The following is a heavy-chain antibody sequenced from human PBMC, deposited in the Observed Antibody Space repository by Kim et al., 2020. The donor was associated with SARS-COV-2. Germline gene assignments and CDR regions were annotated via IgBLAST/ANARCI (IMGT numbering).Heavy chain of an antibody. D-gene: IGHD3-10*01. V-gene: IGHV4-31*03. CDR1: GGSISSGGYY. J-gene: IGHJ4*02. CDR2: IYYSGST. CDR3: ARVPTELRAPFDY. Sequence: SETLSLTCTVSGGSISSGGYYWSWIRQHPGKGLEWIGYIYYSGSTYYNPSLKSRVTISVDTSKNQFSLKLSSVTAADTAVYYCARVPTELRAPFDYWGQGTLVTVTS.